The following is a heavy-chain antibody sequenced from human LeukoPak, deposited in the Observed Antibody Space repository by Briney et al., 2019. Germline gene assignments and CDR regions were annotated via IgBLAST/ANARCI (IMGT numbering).Heavy chain of an antibody. CDR1: GGSISSYY. CDR2: IYYSGST. V-gene: IGHV4-59*01. J-gene: IGHJ5*02. CDR3: ARGEGYCRSTSCPPWFDP. D-gene: IGHD2-2*01. Sequence: SETLSLTCTVSGGSISSYYWTWIRQPPGKGLEWIGYIYYSGSTNYNPSLKSRVTISVDTSKNQLSLKLSSVTAADTAVYYCARGEGYCRSTSCPPWFDPWGQGTLVTVSS.